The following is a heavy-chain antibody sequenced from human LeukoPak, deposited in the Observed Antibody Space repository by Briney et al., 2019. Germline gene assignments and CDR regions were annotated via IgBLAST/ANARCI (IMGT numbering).Heavy chain of an antibody. CDR1: GGTFSSYA. V-gene: IGHV1-69*04. CDR3: ARDRGGSYSIDY. J-gene: IGHJ4*02. D-gene: IGHD1-26*01. Sequence: SVKVSCKASGGTFSSYAISWVRQAPGQGLEWMGLVNCGDGYTNYAQKLQGRVSVTADTSTSTLYMDLTSLTTEDTAIYYCARDRGGSYSIDYWGQGTLVTVSS. CDR2: VNCGDGYT.